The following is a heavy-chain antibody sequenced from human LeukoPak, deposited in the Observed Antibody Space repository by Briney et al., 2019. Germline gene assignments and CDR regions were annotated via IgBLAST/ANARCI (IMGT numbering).Heavy chain of an antibody. CDR2: IYYSGST. Sequence: PSETLSLTCTVSGGSISTYYWSWIRQPPGKGLEWIGYIYYSGSTNYNPSLKSRVTISVDTSKNQFSLKLTSVTAADTAVYYCARDRGTWNDDGFDYWGQGTLVTVSS. J-gene: IGHJ4*02. CDR3: ARDRGTWNDDGFDY. D-gene: IGHD1-1*01. CDR1: GGSISTYY. V-gene: IGHV4-59*12.